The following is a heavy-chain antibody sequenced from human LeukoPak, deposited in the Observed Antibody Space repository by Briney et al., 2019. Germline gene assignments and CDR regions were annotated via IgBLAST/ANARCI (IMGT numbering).Heavy chain of an antibody. J-gene: IGHJ6*03. CDR3: AREGSRRLYMDV. CDR1: GDSISSSSYY. V-gene: IGHV4-39*07. Sequence: PSETLSLTCTVSGDSISSSSYYWGWIRQPPGKGLEWLGSLYYSGSTYYNPSLKSRVTMSLDKSNNQFSLKLSSVTAADTAVYSCAREGSRRLYMDVWGKGTTVIVSS. CDR2: LYYSGST. D-gene: IGHD1-26*01.